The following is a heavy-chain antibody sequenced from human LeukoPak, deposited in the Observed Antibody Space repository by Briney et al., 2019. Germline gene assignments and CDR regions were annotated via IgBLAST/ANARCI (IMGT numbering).Heavy chain of an antibody. J-gene: IGHJ4*02. Sequence: GGSLRLSCVVSGFSFGSYPMSWVRQAPGKGLEWVSVISETGGVTHYADSMKGGFTISRDNIKNTLNLRMNSLRAEDTAIYYCARDSSHYLGSSDYWGQGTLVTVSS. V-gene: IGHV3-23*01. D-gene: IGHD6-6*01. CDR1: GFSFGSYP. CDR2: ISETGGVT. CDR3: ARDSSHYLGSSDY.